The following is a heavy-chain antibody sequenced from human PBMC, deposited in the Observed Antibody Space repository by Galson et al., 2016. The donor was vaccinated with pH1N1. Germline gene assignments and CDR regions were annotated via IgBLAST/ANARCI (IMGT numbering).Heavy chain of an antibody. CDR2: ICSSGSNI. CDR1: GFTFSDYC. CDR3: ARERAFGGVIEY. Sequence: SLRLSCAASGFTFSDYCMTWIRQAPGKGLDWVSHICSSGSNIFYADSVKGRVTISRDDPRNTLFLQMDSLRVEGTAVYYCARERAFGGVIEYWGQGTLVTVSS. J-gene: IGHJ4*02. V-gene: IGHV3-11*04. D-gene: IGHD3-16*01.